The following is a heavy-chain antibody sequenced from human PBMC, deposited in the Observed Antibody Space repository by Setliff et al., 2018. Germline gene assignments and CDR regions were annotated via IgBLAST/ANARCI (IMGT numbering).Heavy chain of an antibody. CDR1: RFTFSSHW. V-gene: IGHV3-74*01. CDR2: INPDATTT. CDR3: ARDPRDGSSSPMADN. J-gene: IGHJ4*02. Sequence: LRLSCAASRFTFSSHWMHWVRQVPGKGLAWVSQINPDATTTYYADSVKGRFTISRDNAKTTLYLQMNSLRVEDTAVYFCARDPRDGSSSPMADNWGQGTLVTVSS. D-gene: IGHD3-10*01.